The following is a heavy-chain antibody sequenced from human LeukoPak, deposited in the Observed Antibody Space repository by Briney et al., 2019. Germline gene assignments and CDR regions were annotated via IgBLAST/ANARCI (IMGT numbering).Heavy chain of an antibody. V-gene: IGHV4-61*01. Sequence: SETPSLTCTVSGGSISSGSYYWSWIRQPPGKGLEWIGYIYYSGGTNYNPSLKSRVTISVDTSKNQFSLKLSSVTAADTAVYYCARIAADADYCDYWGQGTLVIVS. CDR3: ARIAADADYCDY. D-gene: IGHD2-15*01. J-gene: IGHJ4*02. CDR1: GGSISSGSYY. CDR2: IYYSGGT.